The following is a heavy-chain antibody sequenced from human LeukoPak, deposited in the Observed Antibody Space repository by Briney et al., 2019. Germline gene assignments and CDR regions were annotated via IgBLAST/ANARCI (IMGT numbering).Heavy chain of an antibody. CDR3: ARGLTLGHGHYFDY. Sequence: SETLSLTCAVYGGSFSGYYWSWIRQPPGKGLEWIEEINHGGSTNYNPSLKSRVTISVDTSKNQFSPKLSSVHAADTAVYYCARGLTLGHGHYFDYWGQGTLVTVSS. CDR2: INHGGST. V-gene: IGHV4-34*01. D-gene: IGHD1-26*01. J-gene: IGHJ4*02. CDR1: GGSFSGYY.